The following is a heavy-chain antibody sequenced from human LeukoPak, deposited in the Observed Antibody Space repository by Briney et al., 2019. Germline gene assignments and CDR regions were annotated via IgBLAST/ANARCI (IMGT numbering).Heavy chain of an antibody. CDR2: INHSGST. J-gene: IGHJ5*02. V-gene: IGHV4-34*01. CDR1: GGSFSGYY. D-gene: IGHD3-16*02. CDR3: ARDRRENWFDP. Sequence: PSETLSLTCAVYGGSFSGYYWSWIRQPPGKGLEWIGEINHSGSTNYNPSLKSRVTISVDTSKNQFSLKLSSVTAADTAVYYCARDRRENWFDPWGQGTLVTVSS.